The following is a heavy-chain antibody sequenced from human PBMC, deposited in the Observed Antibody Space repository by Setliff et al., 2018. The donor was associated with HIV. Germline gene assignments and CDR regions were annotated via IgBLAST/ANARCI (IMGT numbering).Heavy chain of an antibody. CDR2: MNPNSGDT. J-gene: IGHJ6*02. V-gene: IGHV1-8*01. CDR1: GYSFTSYD. D-gene: IGHD7-27*01. CDR3: ARGETWGSLYYGLDV. Sequence: ASVKVSCKASGYSFTSYDINWVRQATGQGLEWMGWMNPNSGDTDYAQKFQGRVTMTRNTSIGAAYMELSSLRSEDTAVYYCARGETWGSLYYGLDVWGQGTTVTVSS.